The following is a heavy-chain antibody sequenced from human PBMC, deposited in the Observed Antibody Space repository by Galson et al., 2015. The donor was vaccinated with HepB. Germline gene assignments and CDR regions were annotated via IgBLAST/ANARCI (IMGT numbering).Heavy chain of an antibody. Sequence: SLRLSCAASGFTFSSYAMHWVRQAPGKGLEWVAVISYDGSNKYYADSVKGRFTISRDNSKNTLYLQMNSLRAEDTAVYYCARDGGYFDLLYYYYYYGMDVWGQGTAATVSS. CDR3: ARDGGYFDLLYYYYYYGMDV. CDR2: ISYDGSNK. CDR1: GFTFSSYA. D-gene: IGHD3-9*01. J-gene: IGHJ6*02. V-gene: IGHV3-30-3*01.